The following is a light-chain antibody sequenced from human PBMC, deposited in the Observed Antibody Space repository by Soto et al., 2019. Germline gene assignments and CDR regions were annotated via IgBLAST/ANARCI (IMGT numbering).Light chain of an antibody. V-gene: IGKV3-11*01. Sequence: EIVLTQSPATLSLSPGERATLSCRASQSVSNVFAWDQQKPGQAPRLLSYDAFSRATGIPARFSGSGYGTEVPITISSLAPEDSAVYYCQRRSNWPVTFGQGTRVEI. CDR1: QSVSNV. J-gene: IGKJ1*01. CDR2: DAF. CDR3: QRRSNWPVT.